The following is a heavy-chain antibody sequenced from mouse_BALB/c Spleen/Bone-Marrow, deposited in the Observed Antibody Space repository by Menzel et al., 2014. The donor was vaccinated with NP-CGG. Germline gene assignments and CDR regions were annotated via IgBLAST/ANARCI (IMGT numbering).Heavy chain of an antibody. CDR2: IYPGDGDT. V-gene: IGHV1-80*01. CDR1: GYAFSTYW. CDR3: ARGGISVDY. J-gene: IGHJ2*01. Sequence: VQLQQSGAELVRPWSSVKISCKSSGYAFSTYWINWVKQRPGQGLEWIGQIYPGDGDTDFNGKFKGKATLTADRSSNTAYMEFSSLTSEDSAVYFCARGGISVDYWGQGTTLTVSS.